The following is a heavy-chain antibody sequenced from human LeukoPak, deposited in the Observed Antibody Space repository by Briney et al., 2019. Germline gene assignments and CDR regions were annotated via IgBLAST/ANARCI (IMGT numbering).Heavy chain of an antibody. J-gene: IGHJ4*02. CDR1: GFTFSSYA. CDR2: ISGSGGST. D-gene: IGHD4-17*01. V-gene: IGHV3-23*01. CDR3: AKDYGDLQYYFDY. Sequence: GGSLRLSCAASGFTFSSYAMSWVRQAPGKGLEWVSAISGSGGSTYYADSVKGRFTISRDKSKNTLYLQMNSQRAEDTAVYYCAKDYGDLQYYFDYWGQGTLVTVSS.